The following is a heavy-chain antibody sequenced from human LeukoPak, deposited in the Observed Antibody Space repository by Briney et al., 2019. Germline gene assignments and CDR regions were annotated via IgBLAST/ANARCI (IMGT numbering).Heavy chain of an antibody. CDR3: ARDRVNNNYYYGMDV. V-gene: IGHV1-18*01. CDR2: ISAYNGNT. Sequence: GASVKVSCKASGYTFTSYGISWVRQAPGQGLEWMGWISAYNGNTNYAQKLQGRVTMTTDTSTSTAYMELRSLRSDDTAVYYCARDRVNNNYYYGMDVWGQGTTVTVSS. D-gene: IGHD1/OR15-1a*01. CDR1: GYTFTSYG. J-gene: IGHJ6*02.